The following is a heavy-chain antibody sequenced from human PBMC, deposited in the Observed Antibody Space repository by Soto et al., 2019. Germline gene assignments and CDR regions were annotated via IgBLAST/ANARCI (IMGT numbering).Heavy chain of an antibody. V-gene: IGHV1-18*01. CDR3: ARAVSHFYPCYYRDV. CDR2: ISAFNGNT. Sequence: QVQLVQSGAEVKKPGASVKVSCKASGYTFTTYDISWVRQAPGQVLVWMGWISAFNGNTNYAQKLQGRVTMTTDTSTSTAYMELRSLRSDDTAVYYCARAVSHFYPCYYRDVWGKGTTVTVSS. D-gene: IGHD2-8*01. J-gene: IGHJ6*03. CDR1: GYTFTTYD.